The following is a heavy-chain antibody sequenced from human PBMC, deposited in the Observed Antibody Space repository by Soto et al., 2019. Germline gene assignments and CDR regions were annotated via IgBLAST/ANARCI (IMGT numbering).Heavy chain of an antibody. V-gene: IGHV3-30-3*01. CDR2: ISYDGSNK. D-gene: IGHD5-18*01. CDR3: ARDPLWGTAMVLWYFDL. Sequence: GGSLRLSCAASGFTFSSCAMHWVRQAPGKGLEWVAVISYDGSNKYYADSVKGRFTISRDNSKITLYLQMNSLRAEDTAVYYCARDPLWGTAMVLWYFDLWGRGTLVTVS. CDR1: GFTFSSCA. J-gene: IGHJ2*01.